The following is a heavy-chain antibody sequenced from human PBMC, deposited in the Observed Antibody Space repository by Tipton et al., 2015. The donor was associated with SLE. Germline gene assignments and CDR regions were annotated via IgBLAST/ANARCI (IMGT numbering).Heavy chain of an antibody. CDR1: GYSISSGYY. J-gene: IGHJ4*02. D-gene: IGHD6-19*01. Sequence: TLSLTCAVSGYSISSGYYWGWIRQPPGKGLEWIGSIYHSGSTYYNPSLKSRVTISVDTSKNQFSLKRSSVTAADTAVYYCARPVAGTVYYFDYWGQGTLVTVSS. CDR2: IYHSGST. CDR3: ARPVAGTVYYFDY. V-gene: IGHV4-38-2*01.